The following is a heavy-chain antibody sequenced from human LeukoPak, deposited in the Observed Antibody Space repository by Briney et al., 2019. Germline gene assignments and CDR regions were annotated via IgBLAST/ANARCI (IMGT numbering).Heavy chain of an antibody. CDR3: ARGGQYCSSTSCYRPLDYYYGMDV. J-gene: IGHJ6*02. Sequence: PGGSLRLSCAASGSTFSSYAMHWVRQAPGKGLEWVAVISYDGSNKYYADSVKGRFTISRDNSKNTLYLQMNSLRAEDTAVYYCARGGQYCSSTSCYRPLDYYYGMDVWGQGTTVTVSS. V-gene: IGHV3-30*04. D-gene: IGHD2-2*01. CDR2: ISYDGSNK. CDR1: GSTFSSYA.